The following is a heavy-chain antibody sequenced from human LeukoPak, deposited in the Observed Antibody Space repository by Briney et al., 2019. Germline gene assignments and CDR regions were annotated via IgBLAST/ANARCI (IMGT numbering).Heavy chain of an antibody. J-gene: IGHJ4*02. Sequence: AGSLRLSCAGSGFTFSNYDMHWVRQATGKGLEGVSGIGKAGDTYYLGSVKGRFTISKDNARNSLYLQMNSLRAEDTAVYYCARAFEVLWFGGLLPGLDYWGQGTLVTVSS. CDR3: ARAFEVLWFGGLLPGLDY. V-gene: IGHV3-13*01. CDR2: IGKAGDT. CDR1: GFTFSNYD. D-gene: IGHD3-10*01.